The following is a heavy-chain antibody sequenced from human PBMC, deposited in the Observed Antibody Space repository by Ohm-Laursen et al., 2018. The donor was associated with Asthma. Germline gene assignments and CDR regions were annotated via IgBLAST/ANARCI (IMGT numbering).Heavy chain of an antibody. CDR2: IYPGGAT. CDR1: GFTFSSYS. J-gene: IGHJ3*01. CDR3: ARGQGAGDISGSDPFDL. V-gene: IGHV3-53*01. D-gene: IGHD3-10*01. Sequence: GSLRLSCSAPGFTFSSYSMNWIRQGPEKGLEWVSDIYPGGATFYADSVKGRFTISRDDSKNTLTLQMSSLRGDDTAVYYCARGQGAGDISGSDPFDLWGQGTTVIVSS.